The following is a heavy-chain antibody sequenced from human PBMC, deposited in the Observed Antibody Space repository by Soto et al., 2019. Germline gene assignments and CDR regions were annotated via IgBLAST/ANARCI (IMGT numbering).Heavy chain of an antibody. V-gene: IGHV3-30*18. J-gene: IGHJ4*02. CDR1: GFTFSSYG. CDR3: AKDDFDY. CDR2: ISYDGSNK. Sequence: GGSLRLSCAASGFTFSSYGMHWVRQAPGKGLEWVAVISYDGSNKYYADSVKGRFTISRDNSKNTLYLQMNSLRAEDTAVYYCAKDDFDYWGQGTLVTVSS.